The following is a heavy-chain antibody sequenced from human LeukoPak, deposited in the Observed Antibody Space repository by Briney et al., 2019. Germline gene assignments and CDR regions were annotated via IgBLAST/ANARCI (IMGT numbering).Heavy chain of an antibody. V-gene: IGHV4-39*01. CDR3: ASQIYYDFLPLWFDP. CDR2: IYYSGST. D-gene: IGHD3-3*01. CDR1: GGSLSSSSYY. Sequence: PSETLSLTCHVSGGSLSSSSYYWGWIRQPPGKGLEWIGGIYYSGSTYYNPSLKSRVTISVDTSKNQFSLKLSSVTAADTAVYYCASQIYYDFLPLWFDPWGQGTLVTVSS. J-gene: IGHJ5*02.